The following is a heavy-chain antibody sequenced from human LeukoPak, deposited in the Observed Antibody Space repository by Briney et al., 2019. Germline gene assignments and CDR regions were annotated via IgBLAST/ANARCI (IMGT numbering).Heavy chain of an antibody. CDR3: AKDLPHSSSWYSPGRDV. J-gene: IGHJ6*02. CDR1: GFTFSNYA. Sequence: GGSLRLSCAASGFTFSNYAMSWVRQAPGKGLEWVSAISGSGGSTYYADSVKGRFTISRDNSKNTLYLQMNSLRAEDTAVYYCAKDLPHSSSWYSPGRDVWAKGPRSPSP. CDR2: ISGSGGST. D-gene: IGHD6-13*01. V-gene: IGHV3-23*01.